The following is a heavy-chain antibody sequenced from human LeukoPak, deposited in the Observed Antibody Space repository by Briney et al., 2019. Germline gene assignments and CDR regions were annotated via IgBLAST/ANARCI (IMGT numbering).Heavy chain of an antibody. CDR1: GYAFTSHA. CDR3: ARGQVDTDLVIGGWFDH. D-gene: IGHD5-18*01. CDR2: INPYTGNT. V-gene: IGHV1-18*01. J-gene: IGHJ5*02. Sequence: GASVKVSCKASGYAFTSHAISWVRQAPGQGLECMGWINPYTGNTNFAQRFQGRVTMTTETSTRTAYMEVKSLRSDDTAVYYCARGQVDTDLVIGGWFDHWGQGTLVTVSS.